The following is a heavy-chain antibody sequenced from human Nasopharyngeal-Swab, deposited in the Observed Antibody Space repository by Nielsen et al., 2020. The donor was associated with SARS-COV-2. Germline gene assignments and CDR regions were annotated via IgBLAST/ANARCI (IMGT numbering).Heavy chain of an antibody. CDR2: ISGSSSSM. D-gene: IGHD3-22*01. V-gene: IGHV3-48*04. J-gene: IGHJ4*02. CDR3: SRANYYDDY. Sequence: VRQAPGKGLEWVSYISGSSSSMFYADSVRGRFTISRDNDKNSLYLQMNSLRAEDTAVYYCSRANYYDDYWGQGTLVTVSS.